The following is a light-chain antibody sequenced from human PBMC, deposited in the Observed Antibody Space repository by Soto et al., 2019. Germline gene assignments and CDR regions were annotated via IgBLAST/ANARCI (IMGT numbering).Light chain of an antibody. J-gene: IGKJ1*01. CDR1: QNIKSR. CDR2: DAS. CDR3: QQDHSYWT. V-gene: IGKV1-5*01. Sequence: DFQMTQSPSTLSASVGDRVTITCRASQNIKSRLAWFQHKPGNAPKHLXYDASSXXSGVPQRFTGSGSGTEFTLTISSLQTDNFSTYYCQQDHSYWTYGQGTKLDIK.